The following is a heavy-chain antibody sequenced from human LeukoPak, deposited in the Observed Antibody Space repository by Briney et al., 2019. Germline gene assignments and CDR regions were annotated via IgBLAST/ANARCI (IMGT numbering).Heavy chain of an antibody. Sequence: PGGSLRLSCAASGFTSSSHWMHWVREAPGKGLVWFSHISIDGETTNYADSVKGRFTISRDNAKSTLYLQMNSLRAEDTAVYYCARTNVQRSFDYWGQGSLVTVSS. V-gene: IGHV3-74*01. CDR1: GFTSSSHW. CDR2: ISIDGETT. J-gene: IGHJ4*02. D-gene: IGHD1-1*01. CDR3: ARTNVQRSFDY.